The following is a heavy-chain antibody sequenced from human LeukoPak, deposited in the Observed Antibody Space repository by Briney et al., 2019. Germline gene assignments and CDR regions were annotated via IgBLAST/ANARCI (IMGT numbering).Heavy chain of an antibody. CDR2: IYSSGSA. V-gene: IGHV3-66*03. Sequence: PGGSLRLSCAASGFTVSSNYMSWVRQAPGKGLEWVSVIYSSGSAYYADSVKGRFTISRDNSKNTLYLQMNSLRAEDTAVYYCAKDLTYCGGDCYSVWGQGTVVTVSS. CDR1: GFTVSSNY. D-gene: IGHD2-21*02. J-gene: IGHJ4*02. CDR3: AKDLTYCGGDCYSV.